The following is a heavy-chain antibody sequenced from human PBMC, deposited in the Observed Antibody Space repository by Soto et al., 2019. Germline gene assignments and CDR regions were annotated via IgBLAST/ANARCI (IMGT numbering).Heavy chain of an antibody. CDR2: IYHSGST. V-gene: IGHV4-38-2*02. Sequence: PSETLSLTCAVSGYSISSGYYWGWIRQPPGKGLEWIGSIYHSGSTYYNPSLKSRVTISVDTSKNQFSLKLSSVTAADTAVYYCAREGIAVAGSVWLDPWGRGILVTVYS. CDR1: GYSISSGYY. CDR3: AREGIAVAGSVWLDP. J-gene: IGHJ5*02. D-gene: IGHD6-19*01.